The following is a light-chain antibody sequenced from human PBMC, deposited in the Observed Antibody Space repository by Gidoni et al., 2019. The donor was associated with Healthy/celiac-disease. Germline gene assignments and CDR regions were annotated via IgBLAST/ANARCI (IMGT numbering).Light chain of an antibody. CDR1: TGAVTSGYY. J-gene: IGLJ3*02. CDR2: STS. V-gene: IGLV7-43*01. CDR3: LLYYGGAQGV. Sequence: QTVVTQEPSLTVSPGGTVTLPCASSTGAVTSGYYPNWFQQKPGQAPRALIYSTSNKHPWTPARFSGSLLGGKAALTLSGVQPEDEAEYYCLLYYGGAQGVFGGGTKLTVL.